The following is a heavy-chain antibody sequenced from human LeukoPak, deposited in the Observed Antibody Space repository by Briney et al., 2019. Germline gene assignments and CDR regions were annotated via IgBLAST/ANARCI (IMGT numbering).Heavy chain of an antibody. CDR3: ARGGIPDY. Sequence: SETLSLTCTVSGGSISSGDYYWSWIRQPPGKGLEWIGYVYYSGSTYYNPSLKSRLTISVDTTKNQFSLKLSSVTAADTAVYYCARGGIPDYWGQGPLVTVSS. D-gene: IGHD2-21*01. CDR1: GGSISSGDYY. V-gene: IGHV4-30-4*01. CDR2: VYYSGST. J-gene: IGHJ4*02.